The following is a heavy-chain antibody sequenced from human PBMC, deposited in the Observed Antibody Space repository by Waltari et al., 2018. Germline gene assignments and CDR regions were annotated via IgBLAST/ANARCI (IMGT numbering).Heavy chain of an antibody. D-gene: IGHD2-2*01. CDR2: INHSGST. CDR3: ARVLGCSSTSCYSNWFDP. J-gene: IGHJ5*02. V-gene: IGHV4-34*01. Sequence: QVQLQQWGAGLLKPSETLSLTCAVYGGSFSGYYWSWIRQPPGKGLEWIGEINHSGSTNYNPSLKSRVTISVDTSKNQFSLKLSSVTAADTAVYYCARVLGCSSTSCYSNWFDPGGQGTLVTVSS. CDR1: GGSFSGYY.